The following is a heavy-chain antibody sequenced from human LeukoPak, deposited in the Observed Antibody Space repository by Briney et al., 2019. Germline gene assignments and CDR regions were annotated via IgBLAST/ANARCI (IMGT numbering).Heavy chain of an antibody. J-gene: IGHJ4*02. Sequence: GGSLRLSCAASGFTFSNAWMSWVRQAPGKGLEWVGRIKSKTDGGTTDYAAPVKGRFTISRDDSKNTLYLQMNSLKTEGTAVYYCTTDVPSGGSGWHQGYYWGQGTLVTVSS. CDR1: GFTFSNAW. V-gene: IGHV3-15*01. CDR3: TTDVPSGGSGWHQGYY. D-gene: IGHD6-19*01. CDR2: IKSKTDGGTT.